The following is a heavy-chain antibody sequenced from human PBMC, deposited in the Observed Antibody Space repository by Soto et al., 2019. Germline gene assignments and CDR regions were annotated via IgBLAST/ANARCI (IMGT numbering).Heavy chain of an antibody. Sequence: SETLSLTCAVSGYSISSGYYWGWIRQPPGKGLEWIGSIYHSGSTYYNPSLKSRVTISVDTSKNQFSLKLSSVTAADTAVYYCARDGPPNYDFWSGYYYYRMDVWGQGTTVTVSS. CDR1: GYSISSGYY. CDR3: ARDGPPNYDFWSGYYYYRMDV. CDR2: IYHSGST. J-gene: IGHJ6*02. V-gene: IGHV4-38-2*02. D-gene: IGHD3-3*01.